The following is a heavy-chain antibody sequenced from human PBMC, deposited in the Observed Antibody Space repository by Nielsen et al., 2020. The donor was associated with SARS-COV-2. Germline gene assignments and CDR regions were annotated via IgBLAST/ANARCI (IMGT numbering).Heavy chain of an antibody. Sequence: ASVKVSCKTSGYTFTSFAIHWVRQAPGQSLEWMGWINAGNGNTKYSQKFQGRVTMTRDTSANTAYMELRSLRADDTAVYYCARNLRASYNILTGYYNDYWGQGTLVSVSS. CDR3: ARNLRASYNILTGYYNDY. J-gene: IGHJ4*02. CDR1: GYTFTSFA. CDR2: INAGNGNT. V-gene: IGHV1-3*01. D-gene: IGHD3-9*01.